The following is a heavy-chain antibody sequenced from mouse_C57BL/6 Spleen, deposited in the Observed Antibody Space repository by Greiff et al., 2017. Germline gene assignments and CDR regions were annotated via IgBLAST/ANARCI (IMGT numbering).Heavy chain of an antibody. CDR3: TRSGYYGSSAWFAY. V-gene: IGHV1-15*01. Sequence: QVQLQQSGAELVRPGASVTLSCKASGYTFTTYGMHWVKQTPVHGLEWIGAIDPETGGTAYNQKFKGKAILTADKSSSTAYMELRSLTSEDSAVYYCTRSGYYGSSAWFAYWGQGTLVTVSA. CDR2: IDPETGGT. D-gene: IGHD1-1*01. CDR1: GYTFTTYG. J-gene: IGHJ3*01.